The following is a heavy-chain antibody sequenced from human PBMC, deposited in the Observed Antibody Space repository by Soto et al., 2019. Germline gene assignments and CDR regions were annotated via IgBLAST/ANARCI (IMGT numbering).Heavy chain of an antibody. Sequence: QLQLQDSGSGLVKPSQTLSLTCAVSGGSISSGGYSWSWIRQPPGKGLEWIGYIYHSGSTYYNPSLKSRVTLLVDRSKNQFSLKLSSVTAADTAVYYCARGEVVAVGYWGQGTLVTVSS. CDR2: IYHSGST. J-gene: IGHJ4*02. V-gene: IGHV4-30-2*01. CDR1: GGSISSGGYS. CDR3: ARGEVVAVGY. D-gene: IGHD2-15*01.